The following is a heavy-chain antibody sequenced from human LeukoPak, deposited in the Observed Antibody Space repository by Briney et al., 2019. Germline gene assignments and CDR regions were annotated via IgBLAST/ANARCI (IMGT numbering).Heavy chain of an antibody. D-gene: IGHD4-11*01. CDR1: GFTFRTYA. J-gene: IGHJ4*02. CDR3: AKDPADYRGWFDY. CDR2: ITGSGGST. V-gene: IGHV3-23*01. Sequence: GGSLRLSCAASGFTFRTYAMSWVRQAPGKGLEWISTITGSGGSTYYTDPVKGRFTISRDNSKNTLLLQMDSLRAEDTAVYYCAKDPADYRGWFDYWGQGTLVTVSS.